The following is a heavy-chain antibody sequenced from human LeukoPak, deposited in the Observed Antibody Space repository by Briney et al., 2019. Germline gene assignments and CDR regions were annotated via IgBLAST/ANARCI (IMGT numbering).Heavy chain of an antibody. V-gene: IGHV4-59*11. CDR1: GYSINSGHY. CDR2: IYYSGST. CDR3: ARSLGEMATIRAFDI. Sequence: SETLSLTCTVSGYSINSGHYWSWIRQPPGKGLEWIGYIYYSGSTNYNPSLKSRVTISVDTSKNQFSLKLSSVTAADTAVYYCARSLGEMATIRAFDIWGQGTMVTVSS. D-gene: IGHD5-24*01. J-gene: IGHJ3*02.